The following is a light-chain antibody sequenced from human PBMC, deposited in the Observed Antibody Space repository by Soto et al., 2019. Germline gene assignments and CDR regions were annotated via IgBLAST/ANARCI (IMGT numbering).Light chain of an antibody. Sequence: EIVMTQSPATLSVSPGERATLSCRASQSVSSNLAWYQQNPGQAPRLLIYGASTRVTGNPARFSGSGSGTEFTLTISSLQSEDFAVYSFQQYNNWPFTFGPGTKVDIK. J-gene: IGKJ3*01. V-gene: IGKV3-15*01. CDR2: GAS. CDR3: QQYNNWPFT. CDR1: QSVSSN.